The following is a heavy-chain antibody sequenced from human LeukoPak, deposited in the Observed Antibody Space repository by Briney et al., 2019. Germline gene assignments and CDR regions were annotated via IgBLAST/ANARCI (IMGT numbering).Heavy chain of an antibody. CDR2: IYYSGST. CDR1: GGSISSYY. Sequence: SETLSLTCTVSGGSISSYYWSWIRQPPGKGLEWIGYIYYSGSTNYNPSLKSRVTISVDTSKNQFSLKLSSVTAADTAVYYCARDRGLYYYMDVWGKGTTVTISS. J-gene: IGHJ6*03. V-gene: IGHV4-59*01. CDR3: ARDRGLYYYMDV.